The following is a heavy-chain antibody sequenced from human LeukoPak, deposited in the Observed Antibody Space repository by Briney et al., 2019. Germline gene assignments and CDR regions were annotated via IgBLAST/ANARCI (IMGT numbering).Heavy chain of an antibody. CDR2: ISSSSSYI. CDR3: ARDGKYGYCSGGSCYVYYYYYMDV. Sequence: GGSLRLSCAASGFTFSSYSMNWVRQAPGKGLEWVSSISSSSSYIYYADSVKGRFTISRDNAKNSLYLQMNSLRAEDTAVYYCARDGKYGYCSGGSCYVYYYYYMDVWGKGTTVTVSS. D-gene: IGHD2-15*01. J-gene: IGHJ6*03. V-gene: IGHV3-21*01. CDR1: GFTFSSYS.